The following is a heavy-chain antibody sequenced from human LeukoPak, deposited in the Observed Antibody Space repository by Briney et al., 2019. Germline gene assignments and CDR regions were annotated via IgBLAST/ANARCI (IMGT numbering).Heavy chain of an antibody. CDR1: GGSISSSSYY. J-gene: IGHJ4*02. CDR2: IYYSGST. D-gene: IGHD5-18*01. Sequence: SETLSLTCTVSGGSISSSSYYWGWIRQPPGKGLEWIGSIYYSGSTYYNPSLKSRVTISVDTSKNQFSLKLSSVTAADTAVYYCATKSEVTAMVWTFDYWGQGTLVTVSS. V-gene: IGHV4-39*01. CDR3: ATKSEVTAMVWTFDY.